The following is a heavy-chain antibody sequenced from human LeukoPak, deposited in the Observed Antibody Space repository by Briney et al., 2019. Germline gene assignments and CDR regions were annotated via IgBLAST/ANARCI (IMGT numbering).Heavy chain of an antibody. V-gene: IGHV4-38-2*02. Sequence: SETLSLTRTVSGSSISSRYYWGWIRQPPGKEPEWIGTIHHSGNTYYNPSLKSRVTMSIDTSKNHFSLKLSAVTAADTAVYYCARDGGWVMVTEIDYWGRGILVTVSS. D-gene: IGHD5-18*01. CDR2: IHHSGNT. CDR1: GSSISSRYY. J-gene: IGHJ4*02. CDR3: ARDGGWVMVTEIDY.